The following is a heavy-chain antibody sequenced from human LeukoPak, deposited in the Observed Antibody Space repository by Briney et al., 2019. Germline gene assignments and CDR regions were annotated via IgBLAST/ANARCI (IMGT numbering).Heavy chain of an antibody. D-gene: IGHD4-23*01. Sequence: GESLKISCKGSGYSFTSYWIGWVRQMPGKGLEWMGIIYPGDSDTRYSPSFQGQVTVSADKSISTAYLQWSSLKASDTAMYYCATHSRWSQRVDAFDIWGQGTMVTVSS. CDR2: IYPGDSDT. CDR1: GYSFTSYW. J-gene: IGHJ3*02. CDR3: ATHSRWSQRVDAFDI. V-gene: IGHV5-51*01.